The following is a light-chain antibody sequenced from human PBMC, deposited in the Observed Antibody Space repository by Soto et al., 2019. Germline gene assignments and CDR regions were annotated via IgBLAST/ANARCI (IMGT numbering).Light chain of an antibody. CDR2: YDS. CDR1: NIGSKS. Sequence: SSELTQPPSVSVAPGKTARITCGGNNIGSKSVHWYQQKPGQAPVLVIYYDSDRPSGIPERFSGSNSGNTATLTISRVEAGDEADYYCQVWDSSSDHVVFGGGTMRTVL. J-gene: IGLJ2*01. CDR3: QVWDSSSDHVV. V-gene: IGLV3-21*04.